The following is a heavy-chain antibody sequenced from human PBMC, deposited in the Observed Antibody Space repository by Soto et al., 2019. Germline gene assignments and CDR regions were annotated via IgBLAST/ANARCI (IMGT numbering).Heavy chain of an antibody. Sequence: QVQLVQSGAEEKKPGASVKVSCKASGYTFTGYAMHWVRQAPGHMLEWMGWINAGNGNTKYSQKFQGRVTITRDTSASSTYMALRSLRSEDTAVYYCARAVAVAAAFDYWGQGTLVTVSS. CDR1: GYTFTGYA. D-gene: IGHD6-19*01. J-gene: IGHJ4*02. CDR3: ARAVAVAAAFDY. CDR2: INAGNGNT. V-gene: IGHV1-3*05.